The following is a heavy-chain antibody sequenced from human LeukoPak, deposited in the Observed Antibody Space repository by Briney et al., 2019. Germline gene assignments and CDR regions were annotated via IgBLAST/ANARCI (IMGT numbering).Heavy chain of an antibody. J-gene: IGHJ4*02. CDR1: GGSISSYY. V-gene: IGHV4-59*01. D-gene: IGHD6-13*01. CDR3: ARVTGYRIEDYFDY. Sequence: SETLSLTCTVSGGSISSYYWSWIRQPPGKGLEWIGYIYYSGSTNYNPSLKSRVTISVETSKNEFSLKLRSVTAADTAVYYCARVTGYRIEDYFDYWGQGTLATVSS. CDR2: IYYSGST.